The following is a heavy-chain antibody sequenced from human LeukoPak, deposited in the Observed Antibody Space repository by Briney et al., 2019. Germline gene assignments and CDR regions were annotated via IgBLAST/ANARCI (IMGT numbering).Heavy chain of an antibody. CDR1: GFTVSSYA. V-gene: IGHV3-13*01. CDR2: LGIAGDT. Sequence: GGSLRLSCAASGFTVSSYAMHWVRQPIGKGLEWVSALGIAGDTFYPSSVKGRFTISRENAKNSLYLQMNSLRAEDTAMYYCARQKQSHGNFDYWGQGTLVTVSS. CDR3: ARQKQSHGNFDY. J-gene: IGHJ4*02. D-gene: IGHD1-26*01.